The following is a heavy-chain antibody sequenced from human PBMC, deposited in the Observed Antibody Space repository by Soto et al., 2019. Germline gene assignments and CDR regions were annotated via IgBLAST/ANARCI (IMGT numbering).Heavy chain of an antibody. J-gene: IGHJ6*01. Sequence: ASVKVSCKASGVTFSSYAISWVRQAPLQVLEWMVGIIPIFGTANYAQKFQGRVTITADESTSTAYMELSSLRSEDTAVYYCARDDHYVAARHIGSYYYYGMAVWGQGTTVTLSS. D-gene: IGHD6-6*01. V-gene: IGHV1-69*13. CDR2: IIPIFGTA. CDR1: GVTFSSYA. CDR3: ARDDHYVAARHIGSYYYYGMAV.